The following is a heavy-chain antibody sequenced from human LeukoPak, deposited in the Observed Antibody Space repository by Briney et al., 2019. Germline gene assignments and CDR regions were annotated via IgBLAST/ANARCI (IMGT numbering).Heavy chain of an antibody. CDR1: GFTFSSYA. CDR3: AKVRGVPTVEFFLDY. Sequence: GGSLRLSCVASGFTFSSYAMTWVRQAPGKGLEWVSGIGISVFTTYYADSVRGRFTISRDNSKNTLSLQMNSLRAEDTAVYYCAKVRGVPTVEFFLDYWGQGTLVTVSS. D-gene: IGHD2-2*01. J-gene: IGHJ4*02. V-gene: IGHV3-23*01. CDR2: IGISVFTT.